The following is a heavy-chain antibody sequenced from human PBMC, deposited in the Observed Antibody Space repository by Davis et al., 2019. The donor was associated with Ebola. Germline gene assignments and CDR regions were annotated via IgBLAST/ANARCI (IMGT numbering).Heavy chain of an antibody. V-gene: IGHV3-33*08. J-gene: IGHJ5*02. Sequence: GESLKISCAASGFTVSSNYMSWVRQAPGKGLEWVAVIWYDGSNKYYADSVKGRFTISRDNSKNTLYLQMNSLRAEDTAVYYCARDGIAVADWGWFDPWGQGTLVTVSS. CDR2: IWYDGSNK. D-gene: IGHD6-19*01. CDR1: GFTVSSNY. CDR3: ARDGIAVADWGWFDP.